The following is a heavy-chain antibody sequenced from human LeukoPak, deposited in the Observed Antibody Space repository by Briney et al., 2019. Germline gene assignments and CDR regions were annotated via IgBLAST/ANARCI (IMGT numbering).Heavy chain of an antibody. CDR1: GFTFSSYA. D-gene: IGHD3-3*01. J-gene: IGHJ4*02. V-gene: IGHV3-23*01. Sequence: GGSLRLSCAASGFTFSSYAMSWVRQAPGKGLEWVSGSGSGGRTYDADSVKGRFTISRDNSKNTLYLQMNSLRAEDTAVYYCAKDFWSGYYPNYWGQGTLVSVS. CDR2: SGSGGRT. CDR3: AKDFWSGYYPNY.